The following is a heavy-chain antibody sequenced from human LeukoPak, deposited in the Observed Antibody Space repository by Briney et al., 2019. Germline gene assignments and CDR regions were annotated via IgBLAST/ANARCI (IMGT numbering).Heavy chain of an antibody. CDR1: GYTVTSYD. D-gene: IGHD4-23*01. CDR2: MNPNSGNT. Sequence: ASVKVSCKASGYTVTSYDINWVRQATGQGLEWMGWMNPNSGNTGYAQKFQGRVTITRNTSISTAYMELSSLRSEDTAVYYCARRVRDYGGSYYFDYWGQGTLVTVSS. V-gene: IGHV1-8*03. J-gene: IGHJ4*02. CDR3: ARRVRDYGGSYYFDY.